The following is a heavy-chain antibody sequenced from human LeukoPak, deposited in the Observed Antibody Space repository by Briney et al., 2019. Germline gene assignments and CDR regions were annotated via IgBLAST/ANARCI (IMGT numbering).Heavy chain of an antibody. J-gene: IGHJ4*02. CDR2: IEQDGSEK. D-gene: IGHD4/OR15-4a*01. Sequence: GGSLRLSCAASGFTFSNYWMSWVRQTPGKGLEWVASIEQDGSEKYYVDSVKGRFTISRDNAKNSLFLQTNSLRADDTAVYYCARPSVLGPNTDYWGQGTLVTVSS. CDR1: GFTFSNYW. CDR3: ARPSVLGPNTDY. V-gene: IGHV3-7*01.